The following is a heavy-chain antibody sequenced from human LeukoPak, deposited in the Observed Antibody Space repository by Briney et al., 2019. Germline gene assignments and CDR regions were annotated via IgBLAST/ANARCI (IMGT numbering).Heavy chain of an antibody. Sequence: GESLKISCKGSGYSFTSYWIGWVRQMPGKGLEWIGIIYPGDSDTRYSPSFQGQVTISADKSISTAYLQWSSLKASDTAMYYCARRSGYYDSSGYPYYFDYWGQGTLVTVSS. V-gene: IGHV5-51*01. D-gene: IGHD3-22*01. CDR2: IYPGDSDT. CDR1: GYSFTSYW. J-gene: IGHJ4*02. CDR3: ARRSGYYDSSGYPYYFDY.